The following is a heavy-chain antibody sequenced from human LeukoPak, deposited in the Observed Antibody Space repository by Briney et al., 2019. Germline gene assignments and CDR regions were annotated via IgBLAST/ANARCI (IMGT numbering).Heavy chain of an antibody. CDR1: GFTFSSYG. CDR2: ISGSGGST. V-gene: IGHV3-23*01. Sequence: PGGSLRLSCAASGFTFSSYGMSCVRQAPGKGLEWVSAISGSGGSTYYADSVKGRFTISRDNAKNSLYLQMNSLRAEDTAVYYCARDEGFDPWGQGTLVTVSS. J-gene: IGHJ5*02. CDR3: ARDEGFDP.